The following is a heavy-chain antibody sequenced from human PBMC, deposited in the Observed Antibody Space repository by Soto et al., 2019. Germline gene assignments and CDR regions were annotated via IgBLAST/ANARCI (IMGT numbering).Heavy chain of an antibody. V-gene: IGHV4-59*01. CDR2: IYYSGST. CDR1: GGSISSYN. J-gene: IGHJ4*02. Sequence: SETLSLTCTVSGGSISSYNWSWIRQPPGKGLEWIGYIYYSGSTNYNPSLKSRVTISVDTSKNQFSLKLSSVTAADTAVYYCARGGTGRAKYYFDYWGQGTLVTVSS. D-gene: IGHD1-1*01. CDR3: ARGGTGRAKYYFDY.